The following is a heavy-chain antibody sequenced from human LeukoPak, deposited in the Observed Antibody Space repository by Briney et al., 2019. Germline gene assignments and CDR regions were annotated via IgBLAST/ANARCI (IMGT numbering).Heavy chain of an antibody. V-gene: IGHV4-34*01. CDR1: GGSFTDYY. J-gene: IGHJ2*01. CDR2: ITHTGNT. CDR3: GGAVRYAYGNPYWYFDL. Sequence: SETLSLTCADYGGSFTDYYWCWIRQPPGEGLGWIGEITHTGNTNYNPSLKSRVAISVDTSKNQFSRKLSSVTAADTARYYCGGAVRYAYGNPYWYFDLWGRGTLVTVSS. D-gene: IGHD4-17*01.